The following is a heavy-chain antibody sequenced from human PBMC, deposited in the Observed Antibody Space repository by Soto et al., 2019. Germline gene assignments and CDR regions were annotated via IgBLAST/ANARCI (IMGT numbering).Heavy chain of an antibody. Sequence: GSLRLSCAASGFTFSSYAMSWVRQAPGKGLEWVSAISGSGGSTYYADSVKGRFTISRDNSKNTLYLQMNSLRAEDTAVYYCAKDHLLRPYPSLFDHWGQGTLVTVSS. CDR3: AKDHLLRPYPSLFDH. V-gene: IGHV3-23*01. J-gene: IGHJ4*02. CDR1: GFTFSSYA. CDR2: ISGSGGST. D-gene: IGHD2-15*01.